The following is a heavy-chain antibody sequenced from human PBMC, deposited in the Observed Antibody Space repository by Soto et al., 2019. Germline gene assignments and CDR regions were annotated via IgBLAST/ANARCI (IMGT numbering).Heavy chain of an antibody. V-gene: IGHV4-4*02. Sequence: SETLSLTCAVSGDPISSSHWWGWVRQTPGKGLGWIGEIYHSGSINYNPSLKSRVVISADRSKNQFSLRLSSVTAADTAVSYCATSQLGEYFDYWGQGTLVTVSS. CDR1: GDPISSSHW. D-gene: IGHD1-26*01. J-gene: IGHJ4*02. CDR2: IYHSGSI. CDR3: ATSQLGEYFDY.